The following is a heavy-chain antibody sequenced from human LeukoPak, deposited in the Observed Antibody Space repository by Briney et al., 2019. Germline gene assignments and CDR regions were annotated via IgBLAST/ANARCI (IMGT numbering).Heavy chain of an antibody. Sequence: GGSLRLSCAASGFTVSSNYMSWVRQAPGKGLEWVSVIYSGGSTYYADSVKGRYTTSRDNSKNTLFLQMNSLRAEDTAVYYCARDPHFGYWGQGTLVTVSS. J-gene: IGHJ4*02. V-gene: IGHV3-53*01. CDR1: GFTVSSNY. D-gene: IGHD3-10*01. CDR2: IYSGGST. CDR3: ARDPHFGY.